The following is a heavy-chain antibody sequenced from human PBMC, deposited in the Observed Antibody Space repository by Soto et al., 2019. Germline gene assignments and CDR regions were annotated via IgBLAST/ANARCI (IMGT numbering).Heavy chain of an antibody. D-gene: IGHD1-20*01. V-gene: IGHV4-34*01. Sequence: SSETLSLTCADYGGSLSGDYWSWLRQPPGKGLEWIGEINHLGSTDYNPSLRSRVTISVDRSKNQFSLRLTSVTAADTAVYYCASPQYNWNNPFVYWGQGTQVTVSS. J-gene: IGHJ1*01. CDR2: INHLGST. CDR1: GGSLSGDY. CDR3: ASPQYNWNNPFVY.